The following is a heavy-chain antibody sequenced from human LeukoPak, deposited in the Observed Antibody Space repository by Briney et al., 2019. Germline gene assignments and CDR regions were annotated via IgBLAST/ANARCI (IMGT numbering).Heavy chain of an antibody. Sequence: GGSLRLSCAASGFTFSSYTMHWVRQAPGKGLEWMGGFDPEDGETIYAQKFQGRVTMTEDTSTDTAYMELSSLRSEDTAVYYCATVGLAATFDYYYYMDVWGKGTTVTVSS. V-gene: IGHV1-24*01. D-gene: IGHD2-15*01. J-gene: IGHJ6*03. CDR3: ATVGLAATFDYYYYMDV. CDR1: GFTFSSYT. CDR2: FDPEDGET.